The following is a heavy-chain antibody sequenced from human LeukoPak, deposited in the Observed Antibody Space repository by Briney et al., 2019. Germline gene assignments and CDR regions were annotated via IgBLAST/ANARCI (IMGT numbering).Heavy chain of an antibody. Sequence: PGGSLRLSCAASGFTVSGNHMNWVRQAPGKGLEWVSYISSSSSTIYYADSVKGRFTISRDNAKNSLYLQMNSLRDEDTAVYYCARGRVAATRGLLFDPWGQGTLVTVSS. V-gene: IGHV3-48*02. CDR3: ARGRVAATRGLLFDP. J-gene: IGHJ5*02. D-gene: IGHD2-15*01. CDR2: ISSSSSTI. CDR1: GFTVSGNH.